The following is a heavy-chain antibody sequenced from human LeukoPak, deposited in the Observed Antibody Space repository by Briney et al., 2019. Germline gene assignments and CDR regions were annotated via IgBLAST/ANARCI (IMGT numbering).Heavy chain of an antibody. CDR1: GGSISSGSYY. J-gene: IGHJ6*03. CDR2: IYTSGST. V-gene: IGHV4-61*02. CDR3: ARGFSGVVPAAISYYYYYMDV. Sequence: SETLSLTCTVSGGSISSGSYYWSWIRQPAGKGLEWIGRIYTSGSTNYNPSLKSRVTISVDTSKNQFSLKLGSVTAADTAVYYCARGFSGVVPAAISYYYYYMDVWGKGTTVTVSS. D-gene: IGHD2-2*01.